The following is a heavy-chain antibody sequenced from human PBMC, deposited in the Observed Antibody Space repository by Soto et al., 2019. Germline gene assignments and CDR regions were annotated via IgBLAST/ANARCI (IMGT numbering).Heavy chain of an antibody. D-gene: IGHD3-10*01. CDR2: ISSSSSTI. CDR1: GFTFSSYS. CDR3: ARDRGSGSDY. J-gene: IGHJ4*02. V-gene: IGHV3-48*02. Sequence: GESLKISGAASGFTFSSYSMNWVRQAPGKGLEWVSYISSSSSTIYYADSVKGRFTISRDNAKNSLYLQMNSLRDEDTAVYYCARDRGSGSDYWGQGTLVTVSS.